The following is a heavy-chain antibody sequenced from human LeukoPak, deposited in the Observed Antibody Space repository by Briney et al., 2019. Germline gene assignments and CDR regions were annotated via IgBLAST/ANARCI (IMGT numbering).Heavy chain of an antibody. D-gene: IGHD2-15*01. CDR2: ISYDGSNK. CDR1: GFTFSSYG. Sequence: PGGSLRLSCAASGFTFSSYGMHWVRQAPGKGLEWVAVISYDGSNKYYADSVKGRFTIPRDNSKNTLYLQMNSLRAEDTAVYYCAKAGAVVVVAAKYFDYWGQGTLVTVSS. V-gene: IGHV3-30*18. J-gene: IGHJ4*02. CDR3: AKAGAVVVVAAKYFDY.